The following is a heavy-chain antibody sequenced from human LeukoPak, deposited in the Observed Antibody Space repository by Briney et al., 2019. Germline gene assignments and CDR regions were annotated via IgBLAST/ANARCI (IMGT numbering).Heavy chain of an antibody. J-gene: IGHJ4*02. CDR3: AKGNGYSYGRYYFDY. CDR2: ITASGGNT. Sequence: GGSLRLSCAASGFTFSSYAMGWVRQAPGKGGEGGAAITASGGNTYYADSVKGGVTISRDNSKNTLYLQVNSLRAEDTAVYYCAKGNGYSYGRYYFDYWGQGTLVTVSS. CDR1: GFTFSSYA. V-gene: IGHV3-23*01. D-gene: IGHD5-18*01.